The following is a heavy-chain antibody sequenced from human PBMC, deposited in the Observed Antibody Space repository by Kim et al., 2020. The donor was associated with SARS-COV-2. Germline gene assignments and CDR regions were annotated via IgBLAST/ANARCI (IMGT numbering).Heavy chain of an antibody. D-gene: IGHD3-22*01. CDR2: INPNSGGT. J-gene: IGHJ5*02. CDR3: ARVPPAYYYDSSGRNWFDP. Sequence: ASVKVSCKASGYTFTGYYMHWVRQAPGQGLEWMGWINPNSGGTNYAQKFQGRVTMTRDTSISTAYMELSRLRSDDTAVYYCARVPPAYYYDSSGRNWFDPWGQGTLVTVSS. V-gene: IGHV1-2*02. CDR1: GYTFTGYY.